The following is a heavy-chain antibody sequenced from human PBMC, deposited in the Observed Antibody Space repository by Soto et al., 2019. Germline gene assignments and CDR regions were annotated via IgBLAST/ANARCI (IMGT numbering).Heavy chain of an antibody. V-gene: IGHV4-34*01. CDR3: AKGDYGHYEWLDP. J-gene: IGHJ5*02. D-gene: IGHD4-17*01. CDR1: GGSFSGYY. CDR2: INHSGST. Sequence: ASQTLSLTCAVYGGSFSGYYCSWIRHPPGKGLEWIGEINHSGSTNYNPSLKSRVTISVDTSRSQFSLRLSSVTAADTAVYYCAKGDYGHYEWLDPRGQGSLVTVSS.